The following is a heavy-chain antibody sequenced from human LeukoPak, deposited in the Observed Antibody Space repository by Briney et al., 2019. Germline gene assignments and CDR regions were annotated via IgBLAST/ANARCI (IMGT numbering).Heavy chain of an antibody. CDR2: INTNTGNP. CDR3: ARDGSSGYYYWYYYYYMDV. Sequence: ASVKVSCKASGYTFTSYAMNWVRQAPGQGLEWMGWINTNTGNPTYAQGFTGRFVFSLDTSVSTAYLQISSLKAEDTAAYYCARDGSSGYYYWYYYYYMDVWGKGTTVTVSS. V-gene: IGHV7-4-1*02. D-gene: IGHD3-22*01. CDR1: GYTFTSYA. J-gene: IGHJ6*03.